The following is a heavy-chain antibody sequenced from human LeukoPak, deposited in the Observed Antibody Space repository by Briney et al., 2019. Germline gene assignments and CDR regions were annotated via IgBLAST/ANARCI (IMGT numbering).Heavy chain of an antibody. V-gene: IGHV3-11*04. CDR3: AELGITMIGGV. CDR1: GFTFSDYN. CDR2: ISRSGSTK. D-gene: IGHD3-10*02. J-gene: IGHJ6*04. Sequence: GGSLRLSCAASGFTFSDYNVRWIRQAPGKGLEWVSSISRSGSTKYYADSVKGRFTISRDNAKNSLYLQMNSLRAEDTAVYYCAELGITMIGGVWGKGTTVTISS.